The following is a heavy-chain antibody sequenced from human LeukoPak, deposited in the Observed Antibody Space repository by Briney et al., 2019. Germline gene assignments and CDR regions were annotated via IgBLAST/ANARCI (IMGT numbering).Heavy chain of an antibody. J-gene: IGHJ5*01. Sequence: SGTLSLTCAVYGGSFSGYYWSWIRQPPGKGLEWIGEINHSGSTNYNPSLKSRVTILLDTSKNQFSLNLSSVTAADTAVYYCARRPRGIIIKSWFDSWGQGTLVTVSS. V-gene: IGHV4-34*01. D-gene: IGHD3-10*01. CDR2: INHSGST. CDR3: ARRPRGIIIKSWFDS. CDR1: GGSFSGYY.